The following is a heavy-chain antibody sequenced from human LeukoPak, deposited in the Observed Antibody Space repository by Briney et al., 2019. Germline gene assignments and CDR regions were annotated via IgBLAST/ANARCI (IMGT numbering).Heavy chain of an antibody. D-gene: IGHD2-21*01. CDR3: AKIGVIANWYFDI. V-gene: IGHV3-23*01. CDR2: ISRGGDMT. CDR1: GFAFGNTG. J-gene: IGHJ2*01. Sequence: GGFLRLSCAASGFAFGNTGMSWVRQTPGTGLEWVSSISRGGDMTFYADSVRGRFTVSRDNSINTLYLQMNSLRAEDTAVYFCAKIGVIANWYFDIWGRGTLVTVSS.